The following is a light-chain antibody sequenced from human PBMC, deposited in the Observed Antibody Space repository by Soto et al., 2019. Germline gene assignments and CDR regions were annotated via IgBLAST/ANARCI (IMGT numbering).Light chain of an antibody. V-gene: IGLV4-69*01. CDR3: QTWGTGIVV. CDR1: SGHNNYA. Sequence: QLVLTQSPSASASLGASVKLTCTLNSGHNNYAITWHQQQPEKGPRYLMKVDSDGSHNKGGGIPDRFSGSSSGAERYLTISSLQSEDEADYYCQTWGTGIVVFGGGTKVTVL. CDR2: VDSDGSH. J-gene: IGLJ2*01.